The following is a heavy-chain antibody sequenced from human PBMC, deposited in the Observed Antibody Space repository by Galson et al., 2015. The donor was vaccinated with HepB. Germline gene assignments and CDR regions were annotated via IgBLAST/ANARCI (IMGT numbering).Heavy chain of an antibody. CDR2: INTNTGNP. J-gene: IGHJ6*02. Sequence: SVKVSCKASGYTFTNYAMNWVRQAPGRGLEWLGWINTNTGNPTYAQGSTGRFVFSLDASVNTAYLQISSLKAEDSAFYYCARVTSIYYYNSSYSYYYYGMDVWGQGTTVTVSS. D-gene: IGHD3-22*01. V-gene: IGHV7-4-1*02. CDR1: GYTFTNYA. CDR3: ARVTSIYYYNSSYSYYYYGMDV.